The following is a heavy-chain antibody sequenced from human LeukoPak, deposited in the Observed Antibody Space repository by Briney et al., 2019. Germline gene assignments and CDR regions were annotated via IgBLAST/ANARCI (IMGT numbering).Heavy chain of an antibody. J-gene: IGHJ4*02. D-gene: IGHD2-2*01. V-gene: IGHV4-30-2*01. CDR2: IYHSGST. CDR3: ARTSSSSRGYFDY. CDR1: GGSISSGGYY. Sequence: ASETLSLTCTVSGGSISSGGYYWSWIRQPPGKGLEWIGYIYHSGSTYYNPSLKSRVTISVDRSKNQFSLKLSSVTAADTAVYYCARTSSSSRGYFDYWGQGTLVTVSS.